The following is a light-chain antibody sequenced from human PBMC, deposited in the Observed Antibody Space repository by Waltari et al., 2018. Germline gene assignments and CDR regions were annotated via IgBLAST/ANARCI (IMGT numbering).Light chain of an antibody. J-gene: IGKJ5*01. Sequence: EIVMTQSPVTLSVSPGESATLSCRASPSISNTLAWYQQKPGQAPRLLIYGASTRATGIPARFSGSGSGTEFTFTISSMQSEDFAVYYCQQYNKWPITFGQGTRLEIK. CDR2: GAS. CDR1: PSISNT. V-gene: IGKV3-15*01. CDR3: QQYNKWPIT.